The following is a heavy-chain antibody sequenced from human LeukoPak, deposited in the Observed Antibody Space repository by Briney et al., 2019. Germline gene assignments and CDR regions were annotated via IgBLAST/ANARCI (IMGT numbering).Heavy chain of an antibody. D-gene: IGHD3-22*01. J-gene: IGHJ4*02. CDR2: ISYDGSNK. Sequence: GRSLRLSCAASGFTFSSYAMHWVRQAPGKGLEWVAVISYDGSNKYYADSVKGRFTISRDNSKNTLYLQMNSLRAEDTAVYYCAKDLGFYDSSGYYFGGLVYWGQGTLVTVSS. CDR1: GFTFSSYA. V-gene: IGHV3-30-3*01. CDR3: AKDLGFYDSSGYYFGGLVY.